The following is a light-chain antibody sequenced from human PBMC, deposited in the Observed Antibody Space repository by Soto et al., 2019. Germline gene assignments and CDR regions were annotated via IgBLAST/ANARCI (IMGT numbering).Light chain of an antibody. J-gene: IGKJ1*01. CDR1: QSIGSN. Sequence: IQMTQSPSSLSTSVGDRVTITCRASQSIGSNLNWYQQKPGKAPNLLIYTVSNLQTGVPSRFSGSGSGTEFPLPITTLHPDDFASYYCHSNSILPWPFGQGPKWIS. CDR2: TVS. V-gene: IGKV1-39*01. CDR3: HSNSILPWP.